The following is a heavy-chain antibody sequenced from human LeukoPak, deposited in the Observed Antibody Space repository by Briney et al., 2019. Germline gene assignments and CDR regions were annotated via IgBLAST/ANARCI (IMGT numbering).Heavy chain of an antibody. V-gene: IGHV3-30*18. CDR3: AKGVIGAYQLLDY. Sequence: PGGSLRRSCSASGFTFSSYGMHWVRQAPGKGLEWVAVISYDGSNKYYADSVKGRFTISRDNSKNTLYLQMSSLRAEDTAVYYCAKGVIGAYQLLDYWGQGTLVTVSS. J-gene: IGHJ4*02. CDR1: GFTFSSYG. D-gene: IGHD2-2*01. CDR2: ISYDGSNK.